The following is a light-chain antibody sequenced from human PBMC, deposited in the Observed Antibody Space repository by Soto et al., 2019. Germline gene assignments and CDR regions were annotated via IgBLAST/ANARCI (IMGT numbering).Light chain of an antibody. CDR3: QQYDTLPIT. CDR2: DAS. V-gene: IGKV1-33*01. CDR1: QDISNY. J-gene: IGKJ5*01. Sequence: IQMPQSPSSLSASVGDRVTITCQASQDISNYLNWYQQKPGKAPKLLIYDASNLETGVPSRFSGSGSGTDFTFTISSLQPEDIATYYCQQYDTLPITFGQGTRLEI.